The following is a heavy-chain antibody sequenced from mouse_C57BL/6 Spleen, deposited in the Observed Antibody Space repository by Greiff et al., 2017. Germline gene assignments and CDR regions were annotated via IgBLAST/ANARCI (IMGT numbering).Heavy chain of an antibody. D-gene: IGHD2-2*01. J-gene: IGHJ3*01. CDR2: IDPGNGDT. CDR3: TTRYYGYVWFAY. Sequence: EVQLQESGAELVRPGASVKLSCTASGFNIKDDYMHWVKQRPEQGLEWIGWIDPGNGDTEYASKFQGKATITADTSSNTAYLQLSSLTSEDTAVYYCTTRYYGYVWFAYWGQGTLVTVSA. CDR1: GFNIKDDY. V-gene: IGHV14-4*01.